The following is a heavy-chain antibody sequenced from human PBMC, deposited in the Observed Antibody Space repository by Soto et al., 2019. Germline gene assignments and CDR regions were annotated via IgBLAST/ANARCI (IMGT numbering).Heavy chain of an antibody. Sequence: SVKVSCKPSGGTFGSYAISWVRQAPGQGLEWMGGIIPFFGSPNYAQKFQGRVTITADESTSTAYMELTSLRSEDTAVYYCARYCSSTTCRKYHYYGMDVWSQGTTVTLS. CDR1: GGTFGSYA. V-gene: IGHV1-69*13. CDR2: IIPFFGSP. CDR3: ARYCSSTTCRKYHYYGMDV. D-gene: IGHD2-2*01. J-gene: IGHJ6*02.